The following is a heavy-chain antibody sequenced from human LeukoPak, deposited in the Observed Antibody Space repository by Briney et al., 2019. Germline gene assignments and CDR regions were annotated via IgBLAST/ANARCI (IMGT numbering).Heavy chain of an antibody. Sequence: ASVKVSCKASGYTFTGYYMHWVRQAPGQGLEWMGWINPNSGGTNYAQKFQGRVTMTRDTSISTAYMELSRLRSDDTAVYYCARGPSGFYSSGWPLFDYWGQGTLVTVSS. D-gene: IGHD6-19*01. CDR3: ARGPSGFYSSGWPLFDY. CDR1: GYTFTGYY. V-gene: IGHV1-2*02. J-gene: IGHJ4*02. CDR2: INPNSGGT.